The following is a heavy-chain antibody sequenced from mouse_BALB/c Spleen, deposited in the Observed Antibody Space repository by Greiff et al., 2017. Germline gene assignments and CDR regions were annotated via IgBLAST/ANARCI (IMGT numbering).Heavy chain of an antibody. CDR1: GFTFSSYG. Sequence: EVMLVESGGDLVKPGGSLKLSCAASGFTFSSYGMSWVRQTPDKRLEWVATISSGGSYTYYSDSVKGRYTISRDNAKNTLYLQMSSLKSEDTAMYYCARQDDYGNLDYWGQGTTRTVSS. CDR3: ARQDDYGNLDY. D-gene: IGHD2-1*01. CDR2: ISSGGSYT. V-gene: IGHV5-6*01. J-gene: IGHJ2*01.